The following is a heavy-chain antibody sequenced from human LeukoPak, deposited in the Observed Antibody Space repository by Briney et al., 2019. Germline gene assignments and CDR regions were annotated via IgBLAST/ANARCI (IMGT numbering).Heavy chain of an antibody. CDR3: ARRKEYYDILTGYYKRDNWFDP. D-gene: IGHD3-9*01. CDR1: GYSFTNYW. CDR2: IYPGDSDT. V-gene: IGHV5-51*01. J-gene: IGHJ5*02. Sequence: GESLKISCKGPGYSFTNYWIGWVRRMPGKGLEWMGIIYPGDSDTRYSPSFQGQVTISADKSISTAYLQWSSLQASDTAMYYCARRKEYYDILTGYYKRDNWFDPWGQGTLVTVSS.